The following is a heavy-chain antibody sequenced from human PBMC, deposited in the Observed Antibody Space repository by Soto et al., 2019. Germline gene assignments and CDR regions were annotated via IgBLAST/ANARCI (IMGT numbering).Heavy chain of an antibody. V-gene: IGHV3-23*01. J-gene: IGHJ6*04. D-gene: IGHD3-3*01. CDR3: AKPPIFGVAYGGMDV. CDR2: ISGSGGST. CDR1: GFTFSSYA. Sequence: EVRLLESGGGLVQPGGSLRLSCAASGFTFSSYAMSWVRQAPGKGLEWVSAISGSGGSTYYADSVKGRFTISRDNSKNTLYLQMNSLRAEDTAVYYCAKPPIFGVAYGGMDVWGKGTTVTVSS.